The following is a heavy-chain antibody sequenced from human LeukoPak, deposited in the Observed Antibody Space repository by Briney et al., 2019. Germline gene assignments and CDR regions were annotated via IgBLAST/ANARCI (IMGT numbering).Heavy chain of an antibody. V-gene: IGHV1-46*01. D-gene: IGHD3-10*01. CDR1: GYTFITYL. CDR3: ARDLGLRGVTNWFDP. CDR2: LNPSGGST. Sequence: GASVKVSCKASGYTFITYLMHWVRQAPGQGLEWMGMLNPSGGSTTYAQKFQGRLTMTRDTSTSTVSMELSSLRSEDTAVYYCARDLGLRGVTNWFDPWGQGTLVTVSS. J-gene: IGHJ5*02.